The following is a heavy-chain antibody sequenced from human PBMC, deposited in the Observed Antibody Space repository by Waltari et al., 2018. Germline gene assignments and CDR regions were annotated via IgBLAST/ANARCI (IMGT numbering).Heavy chain of an antibody. CDR2: ISSGSSYI. CDR1: GFTFSSYS. CDR3: ARAAIAALALDY. V-gene: IGHV3-21*01. J-gene: IGHJ4*02. Sequence: EVQLVESGGGLVKPGGSLRLSCAASGFTFSSYSMNWVRQAPGKGLGWVSSISSGSSYIYYADSVKGRFTISRDNAKNSLYLQMNSLRAEDTAVYYCARAAIAALALDYWGQGTLVTVSS. D-gene: IGHD6-25*01.